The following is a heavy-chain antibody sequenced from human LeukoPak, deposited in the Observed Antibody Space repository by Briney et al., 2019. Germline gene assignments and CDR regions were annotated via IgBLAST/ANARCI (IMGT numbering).Heavy chain of an antibody. V-gene: IGHV1-8*01. J-gene: IGHJ5*02. Sequence: GASVKVSCKASGYTFTSYDINWVRQATGQGLEWMGWMNPNSGNTGYAQKFQGRVTMTRNTSISTAYMELSSLRSEDTAVYCCARGKRRNCSSTSCYRLDPWGQGTLVTVSS. D-gene: IGHD2-2*02. CDR3: ARGKRRNCSSTSCYRLDP. CDR2: MNPNSGNT. CDR1: GYTFTSYD.